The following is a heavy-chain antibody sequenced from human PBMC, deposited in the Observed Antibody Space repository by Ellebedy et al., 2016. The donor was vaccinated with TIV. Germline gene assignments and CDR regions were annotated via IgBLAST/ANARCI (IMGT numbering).Heavy chain of an antibody. CDR1: GYTFTSYG. V-gene: IGHV1-18*01. CDR3: ARDPIVGATRCFDY. D-gene: IGHD1-26*01. Sequence: AASVKVSCKASGYTFTSYGISWVRQAPGQGLEWMGWISAYNGNTNYAQKLRGRVTMTTDTSTSTAYMELRSLRSDDTAVYYCARDPIVGATRCFDYWGQGTLVTVSS. J-gene: IGHJ4*02. CDR2: ISAYNGNT.